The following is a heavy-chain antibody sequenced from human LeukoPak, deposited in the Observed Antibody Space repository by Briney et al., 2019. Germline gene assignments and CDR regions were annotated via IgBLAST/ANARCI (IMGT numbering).Heavy chain of an antibody. D-gene: IGHD5-18*01. J-gene: IGHJ4*02. Sequence: PGGSLRLSCVASGFTFSTYWMTWVRPPPGKGLEWVANIKQDGSEEYYVDSVKGRFTISRDNAKSALYLQMNSLRGDDTAVYYCARDVNGYRDYWGQGTLVTVSS. CDR1: GFTFSTYW. V-gene: IGHV3-7*01. CDR2: IKQDGSEE. CDR3: ARDVNGYRDY.